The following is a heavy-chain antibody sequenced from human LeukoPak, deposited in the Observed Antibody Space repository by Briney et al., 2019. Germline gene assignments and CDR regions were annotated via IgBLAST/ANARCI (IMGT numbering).Heavy chain of an antibody. CDR1: GDSVSNKNAA. J-gene: IGHJ5*02. V-gene: IGHV6-1*01. CDR2: TYYRSKWYN. CDR3: ARDAFDSQPHWFDP. Sequence: SQTLSLTCAISGDSVSNKNAAWDWIRQSPSRGLEWLGRTYYRSKWYNDYAVSVESRISTNPDTTKNQFSLQLNSVTPEDTAVYYCARDAFDSQPHWFDPWGQGTLVTVSS. D-gene: IGHD3-9*01.